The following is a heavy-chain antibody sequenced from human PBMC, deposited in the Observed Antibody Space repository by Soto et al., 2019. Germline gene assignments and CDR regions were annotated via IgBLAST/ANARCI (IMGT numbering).Heavy chain of an antibody. CDR1: SGSISSSNW. Sequence: SETLSLTCAVSSGSISSSNWWSWVRQPPGKGLEWIGEIYHSGSTYYNPSLKSRVTISVDTSKNQFSLKLSSVTAADTAVNYCARVERAGYYYGMDVWGQGTTVTVSS. CDR3: ARVERAGYYYGMDV. CDR2: IYHSGST. D-gene: IGHD1-1*01. V-gene: IGHV4-4*02. J-gene: IGHJ6*02.